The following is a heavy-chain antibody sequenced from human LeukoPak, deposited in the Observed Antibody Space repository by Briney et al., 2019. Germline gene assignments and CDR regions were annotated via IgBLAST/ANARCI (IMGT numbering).Heavy chain of an antibody. CDR2: IIPIFGTT. CDR1: GGTFSSYA. D-gene: IGHD1-26*01. Sequence: SVKLSCKASGGTFSSYAISWVRQAPGQGLEWMGGIIPIFGTTNYAQKFQGRVTITADESTSTAYMELSSLRSEDTAVYYCARGDSYSGNFPLDYWGQGTLVTASS. J-gene: IGHJ4*02. V-gene: IGHV1-69*01. CDR3: ARGDSYSGNFPLDY.